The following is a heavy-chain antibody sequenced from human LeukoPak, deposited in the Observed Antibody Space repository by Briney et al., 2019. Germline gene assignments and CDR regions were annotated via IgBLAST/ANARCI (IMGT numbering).Heavy chain of an antibody. CDR1: GGSISSSSYY. J-gene: IGHJ6*03. CDR3: ARRRGWYCSGGSCYHYYMDV. D-gene: IGHD2-15*01. V-gene: IGHV4-39*07. CDR2: IYYSGST. Sequence: SETLSLTCTVSGGSISSSSYYWGWIRQPPGKGLEWIGSIYYSGSTYYNPSLKSRVTISVDTSMNQFSLKLSSVTAADTAVYYCARRRGWYCSGGSCYHYYMDVWGKGTTVTISS.